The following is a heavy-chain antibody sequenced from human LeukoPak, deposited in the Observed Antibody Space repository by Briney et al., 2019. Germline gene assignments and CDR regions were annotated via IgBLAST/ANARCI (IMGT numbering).Heavy chain of an antibody. J-gene: IGHJ4*02. CDR3: AKDRAIFGVVTGR. CDR1: GFRFSGSA. D-gene: IGHD3-3*01. V-gene: IGHV3-73*01. CDR2: IRSKANGYAT. Sequence: GGSLRLSCAASGFRFSGSAVHWVRQTAGKGLEWVGRIRSKANGYATEYAPSVKGRFTISRDDSENTAYLQMNSLRAEDTAVYYCAKDRAIFGVVTGRWGQGTLVTVSS.